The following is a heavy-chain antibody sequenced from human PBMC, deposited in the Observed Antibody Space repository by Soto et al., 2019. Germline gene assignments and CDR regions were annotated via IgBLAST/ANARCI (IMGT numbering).Heavy chain of an antibody. J-gene: IGHJ4*02. CDR1: GFTLSSYG. CDR2: MSYDGIRK. D-gene: IGHD6-6*01. CDR3: ANIEYSSSSLSGIAGY. Sequence: QVQLVESGGGVVQPGRSLRLSCAASGFTLSSYGMHWVRQAPGKGLEWVAVMSYDGIRKDFAESVKGRFTISRDNSKNTLYLQMNSLRADDAAVYFCANIEYSSSSLSGIAGYWGQGTLVTVSS. V-gene: IGHV3-30*18.